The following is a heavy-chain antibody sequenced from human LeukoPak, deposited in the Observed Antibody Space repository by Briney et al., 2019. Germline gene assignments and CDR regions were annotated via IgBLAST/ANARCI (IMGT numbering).Heavy chain of an antibody. D-gene: IGHD1-26*01. CDR2: IYTSGST. CDR1: GGSISSGSYY. V-gene: IGHV4-61*02. Sequence: PSQTLSLTCTVSGGSISSGSYYWSWIRQPAGKGLEWIGRIYTSGSTNYNPSLESRVTMSVDTSKNQFSLKVSSVTAADTAVYYCAGPAGTYWYFDLWGRGTLVTVSS. CDR3: AGPAGTYWYFDL. J-gene: IGHJ2*01.